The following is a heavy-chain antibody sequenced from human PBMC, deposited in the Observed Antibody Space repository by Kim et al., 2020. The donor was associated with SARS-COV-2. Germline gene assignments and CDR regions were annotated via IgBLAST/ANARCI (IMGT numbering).Heavy chain of an antibody. Sequence: TANYAQKFQGRVTITADESTSTAYMGLSSLRSEDTAVYYCARGVGGVGLYWGQGTLVTVSS. D-gene: IGHD2-15*01. CDR3: ARGVGGVGLY. J-gene: IGHJ4*02. CDR2: TA. V-gene: IGHV1-69*01.